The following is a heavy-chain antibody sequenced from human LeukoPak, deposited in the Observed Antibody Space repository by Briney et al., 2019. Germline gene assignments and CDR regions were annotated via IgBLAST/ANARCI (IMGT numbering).Heavy chain of an antibody. V-gene: IGHV4-30-2*01. CDR3: ARASITMVRGDGAFDI. CDR1: GGSISSGGYS. CDR2: IYHSGST. J-gene: IGHJ3*02. Sequence: SETLSLTCAVSGGSISSGGYSWSWIRQPPGKGLEWIGYIYHSGSTYYNPSLKSRVTISGDRSKNQFSLKLSSVTAADTAVYYCARASITMVRGDGAFDIWGQGTMVTVSS. D-gene: IGHD3-10*01.